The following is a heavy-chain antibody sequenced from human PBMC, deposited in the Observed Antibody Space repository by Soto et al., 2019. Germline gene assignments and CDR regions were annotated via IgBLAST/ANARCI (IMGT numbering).Heavy chain of an antibody. D-gene: IGHD3-22*01. CDR2: ISGSGGST. V-gene: IGHV3-23*01. CDR3: ASTYTYYYDSSGYYHDY. CDR1: GFTFSSYA. J-gene: IGHJ4*02. Sequence: LRLSCAASGFTFSSYAMSWVRQAPGKGLEWVSAISGSGGSTYYADSVKGRFTISRDNSKNTLYLQMNSLRAEDTAVYYCASTYTYYYDSSGYYHDYWGQGTLVTVSS.